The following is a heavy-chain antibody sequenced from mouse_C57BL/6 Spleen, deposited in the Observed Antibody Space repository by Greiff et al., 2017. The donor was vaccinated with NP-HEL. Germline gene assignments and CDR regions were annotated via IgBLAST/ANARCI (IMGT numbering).Heavy chain of an antibody. J-gene: IGHJ4*01. CDR2: INPSNGGT. Sequence: VKLQQPGTELVKPGASVKLSCKASGYTFTSYWMHWVKQRPGQGLEWIGNINPSNGGTNYNEKFKSKATLTVDKSSSTAYMQLSSLTSEDSAVYYCARIYYYGSSYVGYAMDYWGQGTSVTVSS. CDR1: GYTFTSYW. D-gene: IGHD1-1*01. CDR3: ARIYYYGSSYVGYAMDY. V-gene: IGHV1-53*01.